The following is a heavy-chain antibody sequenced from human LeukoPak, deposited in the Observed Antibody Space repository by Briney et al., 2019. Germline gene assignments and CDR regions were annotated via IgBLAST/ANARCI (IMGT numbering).Heavy chain of an antibody. D-gene: IGHD2-15*01. Sequence: TLSLTCTVSGGSISRGDYYWSCIRPPPGRAREGIGYIYYIGSTYYNPSLKSRVTISVDTSKNQFSLKLSSVTAADTAVYYCAREEIAATSHYFDYWGQGTLVTVSS. V-gene: IGHV4-30-4*01. CDR2: IYYIGST. J-gene: IGHJ4*02. CDR1: GGSISRGDYY. CDR3: AREEIAATSHYFDY.